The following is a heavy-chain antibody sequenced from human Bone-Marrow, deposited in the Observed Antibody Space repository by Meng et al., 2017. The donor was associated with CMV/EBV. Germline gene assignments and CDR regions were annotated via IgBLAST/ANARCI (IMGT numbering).Heavy chain of an antibody. CDR3: ASLASYNWFDP. CDR1: GGSISSSSYY. J-gene: IGHJ5*02. D-gene: IGHD3-3*02. Sequence: GSLRLSCTVSGGSISSSSYYWGWIRQPPGKGLEWIGSIYYSGSTYYNPSLKSRVTISVDTSKNQFSLKLSSVTAADTAVYYCASLASYNWFDPWGQGTRVTVSS. CDR2: IYYSGST. V-gene: IGHV4-39*01.